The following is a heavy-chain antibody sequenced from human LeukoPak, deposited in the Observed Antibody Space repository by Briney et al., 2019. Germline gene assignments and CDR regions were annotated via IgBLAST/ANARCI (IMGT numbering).Heavy chain of an antibody. CDR2: INHSGRS. CDR3: ARGLYDSGDYYYGIRTYYFDN. J-gene: IGHJ4*02. D-gene: IGHD3-22*01. V-gene: IGHV4-39*07. CDR1: GGSISSSSYY. Sequence: PSETLSLTCTVSGGSISSSSYYWGWLRQPPGKGLEWIAEINHSGRSNYNPSLKSRVAISVDTSKNQFSLNLSSVTAADTARYYCARGLYDSGDYYYGIRTYYFDNWGQGTLVTVSS.